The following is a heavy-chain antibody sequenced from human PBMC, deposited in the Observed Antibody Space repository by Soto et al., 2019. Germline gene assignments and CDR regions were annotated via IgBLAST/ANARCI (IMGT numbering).Heavy chain of an antibody. Sequence: GGSLRLSCAASGFTFSQYLMSSVRQAPGKGLEWVEKIKQDGSEKYYVDSVKERLTISRDNARNSLSLEMKKMRAEDTDVYYCERDLERGGSSWAGADTWGQGTLVTVSS. CDR1: GFTFSQYL. J-gene: IGHJ5*02. V-gene: IGHV3-7*01. D-gene: IGHD2-15*01. CDR3: ERDLERGGSSWAGADT. CDR2: IKQDGSEK.